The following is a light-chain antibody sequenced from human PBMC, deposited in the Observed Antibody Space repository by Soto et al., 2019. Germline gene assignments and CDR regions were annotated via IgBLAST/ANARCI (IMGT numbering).Light chain of an antibody. J-gene: IGKJ2*01. CDR3: QQFGSSSYT. V-gene: IGKV3-20*01. Sequence: EIVVTQSPGALSLSPGERATLSCRASQSVSNSYLAWYQQKPGQAPRLLIYAASSRATGIPDRFSGSGSGTDFTLTISTLEPEDFAVYYCQQFGSSSYTFGQGTKLEIK. CDR2: AAS. CDR1: QSVSNSY.